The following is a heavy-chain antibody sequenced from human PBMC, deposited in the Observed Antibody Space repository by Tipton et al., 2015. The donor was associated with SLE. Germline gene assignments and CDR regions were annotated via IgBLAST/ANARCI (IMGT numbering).Heavy chain of an antibody. D-gene: IGHD2-21*01. V-gene: IGHV4-34*01. CDR2: VSHSGST. CDR3: AREASYCGGDCYPSWFDP. CDR1: DGSLGGYY. Sequence: LRLSCAVYDGSLGGYYWSWIRQPPGKGLEWIGEVSHSGSTNYNPSLKSRVTISVDTSKNQFSLKLSSVTAADTAVYYCAREASYCGGDCYPSWFDPWGQGTLVTVSS. J-gene: IGHJ5*02.